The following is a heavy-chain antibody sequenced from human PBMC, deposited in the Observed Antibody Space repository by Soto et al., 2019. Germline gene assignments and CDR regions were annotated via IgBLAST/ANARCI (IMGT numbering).Heavy chain of an antibody. D-gene: IGHD3-22*01. CDR3: ARASRITMIVDGTNFDY. J-gene: IGHJ4*02. CDR1: GFSLSTSGVG. CDR2: IYWDDDK. V-gene: IGHV2-5*02. Sequence: SGPTLVNPTQTLTLTCTFSGFSLSTSGVGVGWIRQPPGKALEWLALIYWDDDKRYSPSLKSRLTITKDTSKNQVVLTMTNMDPVDTATYYCARASRITMIVDGTNFDYWGQGTLVTVSS.